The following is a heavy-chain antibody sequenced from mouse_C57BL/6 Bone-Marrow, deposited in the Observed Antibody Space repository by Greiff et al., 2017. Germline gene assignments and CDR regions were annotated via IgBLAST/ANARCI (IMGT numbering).Heavy chain of an antibody. V-gene: IGHV1-18*01. CDR1: GYTFTDYN. CDR3: ARGPLKFITTVGWAMDY. D-gene: IGHD1-1*01. CDR2: INPNNGGT. Sequence: VQLKQSGPELVKPGASVKIPCKASGYTFTDYNMDWVKQSHGKSLEWIGDINPNNGGTIYNQKFKGKDTLTVDKSSSTAYMELRSLTSEDTAVYYWARGPLKFITTVGWAMDYWGQGASVTVSS. J-gene: IGHJ4*01.